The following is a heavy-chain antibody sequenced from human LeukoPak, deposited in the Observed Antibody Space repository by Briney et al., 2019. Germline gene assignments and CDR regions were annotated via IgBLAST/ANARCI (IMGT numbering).Heavy chain of an antibody. CDR1: GYTLTELS. Sequence: ASVKVSCKVSGYTLTELSMHWVRQAPGKGLEWMGGFDAEDGETIYAQKFQGRVTMTEDTSTDTAYMELSSLRSEDTAVYYCATAREEYSYGLYYFDYWGQGTLVTVSS. J-gene: IGHJ4*02. V-gene: IGHV1-24*01. D-gene: IGHD5-18*01. CDR3: ATAREEYSYGLYYFDY. CDR2: FDAEDGET.